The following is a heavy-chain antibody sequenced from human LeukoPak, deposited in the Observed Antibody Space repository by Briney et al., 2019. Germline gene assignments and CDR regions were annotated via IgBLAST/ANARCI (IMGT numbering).Heavy chain of an antibody. CDR2: ISYDGSNK. Sequence: GGSLRLSCAASGFTFSNYWMTWVRQAPGKGLEWVAVISYDGSNKYYADSVKGRFTISRDDSKNTLYLQMNSLRAEDTAVYYCARAPSLSGIAAAVDYWGQGTLVTVSS. CDR1: GFTFSNYW. CDR3: ARAPSLSGIAAAVDY. J-gene: IGHJ4*02. V-gene: IGHV3-30-3*01. D-gene: IGHD6-13*01.